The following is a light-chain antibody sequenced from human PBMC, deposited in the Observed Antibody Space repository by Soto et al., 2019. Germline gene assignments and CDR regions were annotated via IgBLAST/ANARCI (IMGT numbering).Light chain of an antibody. CDR3: QPYNNWPLT. V-gene: IGKV3-15*01. J-gene: IGKJ4*01. CDR2: DTS. CDR1: QSVRSN. Sequence: EIVMTQSPATLSVSPGERTTLSCRASQSVRSNFLAWYQQKPGQTPRLLIYDTSTRATGVPTRFSGSRSGAEFTLTINSLQSEDFAVYYCQPYNNWPLTFGGGTKVDIK.